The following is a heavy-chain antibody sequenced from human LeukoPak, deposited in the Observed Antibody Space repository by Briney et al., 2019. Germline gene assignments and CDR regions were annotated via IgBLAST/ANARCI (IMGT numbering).Heavy chain of an antibody. CDR3: ARMMTDFDGSGHDIQRGAFDI. J-gene: IGHJ3*02. CDR1: GFTFNRYR. D-gene: IGHD3-22*01. Sequence: RAGGSLRLSCAASGFTFNRYRMHWVRQAPGKGLEWVAVISYDRRYQFYADSVKGRFTVSRDNSKNTLFLQMNSLRAEDTAVYHCARMMTDFDGSGHDIQRGAFDIWGQGTMVTVS. CDR2: ISYDRRYQ. V-gene: IGHV3-30*04.